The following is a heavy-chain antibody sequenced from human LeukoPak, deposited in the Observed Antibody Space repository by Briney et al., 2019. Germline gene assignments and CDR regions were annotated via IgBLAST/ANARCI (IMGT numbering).Heavy chain of an antibody. Sequence: GGSLRLSCAASRFTLSSYIMNWVRQAPGKGLEWVSSISSSSSYIYYADSVKGRFTISRDNAKNSLYLQMNSLRAEDTAVYYCARALAAAGTDYWGQGTLVTVSS. CDR1: RFTLSSYI. CDR2: ISSSSSYI. CDR3: ARALAAAGTDY. D-gene: IGHD6-13*01. V-gene: IGHV3-21*01. J-gene: IGHJ4*02.